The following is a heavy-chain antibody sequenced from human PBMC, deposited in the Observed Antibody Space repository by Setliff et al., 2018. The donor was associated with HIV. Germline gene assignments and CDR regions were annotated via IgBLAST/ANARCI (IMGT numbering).Heavy chain of an antibody. Sequence: LSLTCTVSGGSIRSSNYYWSWVRQPPGKGLEWMGDIFHTGSSTYNPSLKSRVSLSVDTSKNQFSLRLSAVTAADTAVYYCASLTDYGGDSGSHWGQGTLVTVSS. CDR1: GGSIRSSNYY. D-gene: IGHD4-17*01. CDR3: ASLTDYGGDSGSH. V-gene: IGHV4-61*01. J-gene: IGHJ4*02. CDR2: IFHTGSS.